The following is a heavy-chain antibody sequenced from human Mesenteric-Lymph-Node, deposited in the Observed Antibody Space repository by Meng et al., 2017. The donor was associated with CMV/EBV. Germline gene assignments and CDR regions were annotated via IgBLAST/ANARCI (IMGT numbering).Heavy chain of an antibody. CDR2: IWYDGSNK. J-gene: IGHJ4*02. CDR3: ARGLDRIDY. V-gene: IGHV3-33*01. D-gene: IGHD1-1*01. Sequence: GESLKISCAASGFTFSSYGMHWVRQAPGKGLEWVAVIWYDGSNKYYADSVKGRFTISRDNAKNTLYLQMNSLRAEDTAVYYCARGLDRIDYWGQGTLVTVSS. CDR1: GFTFSSYG.